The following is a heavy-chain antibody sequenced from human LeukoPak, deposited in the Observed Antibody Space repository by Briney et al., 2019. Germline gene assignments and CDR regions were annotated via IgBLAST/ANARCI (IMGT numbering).Heavy chain of an antibody. Sequence: QSGGSLRLSCAASGFTFSSYSMNWVRQAPGKGLEWVSYISSSEVTIYYADSVKGRFTISRDNAKNSLYLQMNSLRAEDTAVYYCARDGTMTTNGVFDYWGQGTLVTVSS. J-gene: IGHJ4*02. CDR3: ARDGTMTTNGVFDY. V-gene: IGHV3-48*04. D-gene: IGHD4-17*01. CDR2: ISSSEVTI. CDR1: GFTFSSYS.